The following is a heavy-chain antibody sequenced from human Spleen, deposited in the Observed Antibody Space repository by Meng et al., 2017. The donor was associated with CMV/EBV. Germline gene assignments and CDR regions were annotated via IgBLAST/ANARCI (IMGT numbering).Heavy chain of an antibody. Sequence: GESLKISCAASGFTFGDYWMTWVRQAPGKGLEWVANINQDGSEIYSVDSVKGRFTVSRDNAKNSLYLQMDSLRADDTAVYYCARDGYGYGYIGQGDYWGQGTLVTVSS. CDR3: ARDGYGYGYIGQGDY. CDR1: GFTFGDYW. V-gene: IGHV3-7*01. CDR2: INQDGSEI. J-gene: IGHJ4*02. D-gene: IGHD5-18*01.